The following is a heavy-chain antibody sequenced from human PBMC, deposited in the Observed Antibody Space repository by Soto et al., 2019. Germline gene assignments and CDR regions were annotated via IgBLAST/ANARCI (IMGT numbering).Heavy chain of an antibody. Sequence: QVHLQESGPGLVKPSQTLSLTCTVSGDSISAGGFYWTWIRQHPEKGLEWIGYMSYSGATYSNPSLKNRIFISLDTTSNQFSLRLSSVTAADTATYYCARANVQWVLGYWGLGILVTVSS. V-gene: IGHV4-31*03. D-gene: IGHD1-26*01. CDR3: ARANVQWVLGY. CDR2: MSYSGAT. CDR1: GDSISAGGFY. J-gene: IGHJ4*02.